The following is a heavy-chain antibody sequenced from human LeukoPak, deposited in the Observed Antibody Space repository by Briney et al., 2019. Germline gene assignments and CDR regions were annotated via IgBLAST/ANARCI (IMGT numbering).Heavy chain of an antibody. V-gene: IGHV1-18*01. CDR2: ISSYNGNT. D-gene: IGHD2-2*01. CDR1: GYPLRNYG. CDR3: ARENIVVLPAAGYYYYGMDV. Sequence: ASVKVSCKASGYPLRNYGIIWVRQAPGQGLERMGWISSYNGNTNYAQKFQGRVTMTTDTSASTAYMELRSLRSDDTAVYYCARENIVVLPAAGYYYYGMDVWGQGTTVTVSS. J-gene: IGHJ6*02.